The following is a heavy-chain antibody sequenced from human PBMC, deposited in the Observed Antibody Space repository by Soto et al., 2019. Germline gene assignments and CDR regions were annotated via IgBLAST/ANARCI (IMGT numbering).Heavy chain of an antibody. Sequence: QVQLVQSGAEVKKPGSSVKVSCKASGGTFSSYAISWVRQAPGQGLEWMGGIIPIFGTANYAQKFQGRVTITADESTSTAYMELSSLRSEDTAVYYCASPGPRKVQLEGAFDIWGQGTMVTVSS. CDR2: IIPIFGTA. V-gene: IGHV1-69*12. CDR3: ASPGPRKVQLEGAFDI. CDR1: GGTFSSYA. D-gene: IGHD1-1*01. J-gene: IGHJ3*02.